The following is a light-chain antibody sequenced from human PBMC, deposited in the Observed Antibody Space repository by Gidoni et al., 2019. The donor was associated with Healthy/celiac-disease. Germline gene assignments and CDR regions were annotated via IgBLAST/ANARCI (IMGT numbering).Light chain of an antibody. CDR1: SSDVGGYNY. CDR2: EVS. Sequence: QSALTQPASVSRSPGQSITISCTGTSSDVGGYNYVSWYQQHPGKAPKLMIYEVSTRPSGVSTRFSGSKSGNTASLTISGLQAEDEADYYCSSYTSSSPWVFGGGTKLTVL. V-gene: IGLV2-14*01. CDR3: SSYTSSSPWV. J-gene: IGLJ3*02.